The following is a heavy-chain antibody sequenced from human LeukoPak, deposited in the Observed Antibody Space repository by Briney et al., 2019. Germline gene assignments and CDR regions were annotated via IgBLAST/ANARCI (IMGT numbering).Heavy chain of an antibody. CDR1: GGSISSYY. D-gene: IGHD5-24*01. V-gene: IGHV4-59*01. J-gene: IGHJ5*02. CDR3: ARARDGHINNWFDP. CDR2: IYYSGST. Sequence: SATLSLTCTGSGGSISSYYWSWIRQPAGKGLEWIGYIYYSGSTNYNPSLKSRVTISVDTSKNQFSLKMSSVTAADTAVYYCARARDGHINNWFDPWGQGTLVTVSS.